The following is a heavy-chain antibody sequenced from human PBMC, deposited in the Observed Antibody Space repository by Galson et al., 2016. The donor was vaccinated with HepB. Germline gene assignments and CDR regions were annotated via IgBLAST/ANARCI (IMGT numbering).Heavy chain of an antibody. CDR1: GYTFSNYG. J-gene: IGHJ5*02. CDR2: ISAYNGNT. Sequence: SVKVSCKASGYTFSNYGIGWVRQAPGQGLEWMGWISAYNGNTNYAEKVQDRVTMTTDTSTNTAYLELRSLRSDDTAVYYCARDLYDVWSGYRRYNWFDPWGLGTLVTVSS. CDR3: ARDLYDVWSGYRRYNWFDP. V-gene: IGHV1-18*01. D-gene: IGHD3-3*01.